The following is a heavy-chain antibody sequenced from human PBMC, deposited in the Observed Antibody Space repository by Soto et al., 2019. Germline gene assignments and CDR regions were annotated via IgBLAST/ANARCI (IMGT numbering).Heavy chain of an antibody. D-gene: IGHD6-13*01. CDR3: AKGIAAALFGY. Sequence: GGSLRLSCAASGFTFSSYAMSWVRQAPGKGLEWVSAMSGSGGSTYYADSVKGRFTISRDNSKNTLYLQMNSLRAEDTAVYYCAKGIAAALFGYWGQGTLVTVSS. J-gene: IGHJ4*02. CDR2: MSGSGGST. CDR1: GFTFSSYA. V-gene: IGHV3-23*01.